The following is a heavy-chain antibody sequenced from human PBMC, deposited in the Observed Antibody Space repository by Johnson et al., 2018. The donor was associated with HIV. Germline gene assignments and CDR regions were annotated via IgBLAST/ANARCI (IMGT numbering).Heavy chain of an antibody. CDR2: ISSSGSGGST. J-gene: IGHJ3*02. CDR1: GFTFSDYY. V-gene: IGHV3-11*04. CDR3: ARDFRWLHAFDI. Sequence: QEQLVESGGGVVQPGRSLRLSCAASGFTFSDYYMSWIRQAPGKGLELVSYISSSGSGGSTYYADSVKGRFTISRDNSNNTVNLQMNRLRVDDTAVYYCARDFRWLHAFDIWGQGTMVTVSA. D-gene: IGHD5-24*01.